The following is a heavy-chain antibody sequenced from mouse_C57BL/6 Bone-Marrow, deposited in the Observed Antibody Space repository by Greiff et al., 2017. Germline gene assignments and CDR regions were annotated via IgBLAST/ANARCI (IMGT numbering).Heavy chain of an antibody. J-gene: IGHJ2*01. CDR2: IYPGDGDT. CDR1: GYAFSSYW. CDR3: ARLNYYGSEAY. Sequence: VQLQQSGAELVKPGASVKISCKASGYAFSSYWMNWVKQRPGKGLEWIGQIYPGDGDTNYNGKFKGKATLTADKSSSTAYMQLSSLTSEDSAVYFCARLNYYGSEAYWGQGTTLTVSS. V-gene: IGHV1-80*01. D-gene: IGHD1-1*01.